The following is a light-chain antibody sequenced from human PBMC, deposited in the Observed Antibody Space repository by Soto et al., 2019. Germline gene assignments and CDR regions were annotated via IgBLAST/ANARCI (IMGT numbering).Light chain of an antibody. CDR1: ITDVGAYTF. V-gene: IGLV2-14*03. CDR3: SAIVRSYSRG. J-gene: IGLJ3*02. Sequence: QSVLTQPASVSGSPGQSITISCTGTITDVGAYTFVSWYQQHPGKAPKLLIYDVSNRVSGVSSRFSGSKSGNTASLTISGLQAEDEADYYCSAIVRSYSRGFGGGTKLTVL. CDR2: DVS.